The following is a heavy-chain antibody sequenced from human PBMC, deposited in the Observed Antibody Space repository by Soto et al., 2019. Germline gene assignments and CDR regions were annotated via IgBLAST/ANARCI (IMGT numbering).Heavy chain of an antibody. V-gene: IGHV4-61*01. CDR2: IYYSGST. Sequence: QVQLQESGPGLVKPSETLSLTCTVSGGSVSCGSYYWSWIRQPPGKGLEWIGYIYYSGSTNYNPSLKSRVTISVDTSKNQFSLKLSSVTAADTAVYYCANYPTTVTSDYWGQGTLVTVSS. J-gene: IGHJ4*02. CDR1: GGSVSCGSYY. CDR3: ANYPTTVTSDY. D-gene: IGHD4-17*01.